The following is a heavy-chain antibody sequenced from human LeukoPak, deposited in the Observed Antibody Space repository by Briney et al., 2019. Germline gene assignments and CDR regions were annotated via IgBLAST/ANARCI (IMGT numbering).Heavy chain of an antibody. D-gene: IGHD3-3*01. Sequence: ASVKVSCKASGYTFTGYYMHWVRQARGQGGEGMGRINPNSGGTNYAQKFHGRVTKTRDTTISKDYIEMSRLTSDATALYYCARDPPIFGVVIGDDYWGQGTLVTVSS. CDR1: GYTFTGYY. CDR3: ARDPPIFGVVIGDDY. J-gene: IGHJ4*02. CDR2: INPNSGGT. V-gene: IGHV1-2*06.